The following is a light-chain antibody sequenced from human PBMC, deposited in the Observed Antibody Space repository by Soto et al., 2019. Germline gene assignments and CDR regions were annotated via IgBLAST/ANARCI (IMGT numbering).Light chain of an antibody. Sequence: EIVLTQSPATLSLSPGESATLSCGASQSVSSNSLAWYQQKPGLAPRLLIYDASWRATGIPDRFSGSGSGTDFSLTISRLEPEDFAVYYCQQYGTSLRTFGQGTKVEFK. CDR2: DAS. CDR1: QSVSSNS. J-gene: IGKJ1*01. CDR3: QQYGTSLRT. V-gene: IGKV3D-20*01.